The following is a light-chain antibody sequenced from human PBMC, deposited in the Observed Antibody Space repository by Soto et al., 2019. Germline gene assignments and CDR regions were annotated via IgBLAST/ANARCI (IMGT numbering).Light chain of an antibody. CDR3: AAWDDSLSGRV. CDR1: SSNIGANI. Sequence: QSVLTQPPSASGTPGQRVTISCSGTSSNIGANIVTWYQQLPGAAPKLLIYSDDQRPSGVPDRFSGSKSGTSASLDISGLRSEDEADYYCAAWDDSLSGRVFGGGTKLTVL. J-gene: IGLJ3*02. V-gene: IGLV1-47*02. CDR2: SDD.